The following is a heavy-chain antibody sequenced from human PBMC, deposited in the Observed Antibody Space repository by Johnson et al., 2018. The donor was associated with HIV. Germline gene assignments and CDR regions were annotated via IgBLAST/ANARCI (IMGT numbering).Heavy chain of an antibody. CDR2: ISYDGSNK. D-gene: IGHD6-13*01. CDR1: GFTFSSYA. J-gene: IGHJ3*02. V-gene: IGHV3-30-3*01. CDR3: ARFRVQAAAGRGDAFDI. Sequence: QVQLVESGGGVVQPGRSLRLSCAASGFTFSSYAMHWVRQAPGKGLEWVAVISYDGSNKYYADSVKGRFTISRDNSKNTLYLQMNSLRAEDTAVYYCARFRVQAAAGRGDAFDIWGQGTMVTVSS.